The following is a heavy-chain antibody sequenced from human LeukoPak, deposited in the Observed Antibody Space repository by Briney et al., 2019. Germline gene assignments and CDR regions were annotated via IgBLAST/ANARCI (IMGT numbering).Heavy chain of an antibody. Sequence: GASVTVSCKASGGTFSSYAISWVRQAPGQGLEWMGGIIPIFGTANYAQKFQGRVTITADESTSTAHMELSSLRSEDTAVYYCARGDQLRRYSSGWYFDYWGQGTLVTVSS. CDR1: GGTFSSYA. J-gene: IGHJ4*02. CDR3: ARGDQLRRYSSGWYFDY. D-gene: IGHD6-19*01. V-gene: IGHV1-69*13. CDR2: IIPIFGTA.